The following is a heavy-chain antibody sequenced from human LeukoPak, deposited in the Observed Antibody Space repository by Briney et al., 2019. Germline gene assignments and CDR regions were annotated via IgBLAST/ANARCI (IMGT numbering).Heavy chain of an antibody. CDR1: GFTFSTYW. V-gene: IGHV3-7*01. CDR2: IKQDGSEK. D-gene: IGHD1-26*01. CDR3: ASPMGATPWDAFDI. Sequence: HPGGSLRLSCAASGFTFSTYWMNWVRQAPGKGLEWVANIKQDGSEKYYVDSVKGRFTISRDNAKNSLYLQMNSLRAEDTAMYYCASPMGATPWDAFDIWGQGTRVTVSP. J-gene: IGHJ3*02.